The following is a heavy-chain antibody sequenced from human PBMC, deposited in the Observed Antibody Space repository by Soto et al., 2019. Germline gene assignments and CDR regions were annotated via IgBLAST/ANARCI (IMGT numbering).Heavy chain of an antibody. CDR3: ARPLIVGATTRFGYFDY. J-gene: IGHJ4*02. CDR2: ISYDGSNK. V-gene: IGHV3-30-3*01. D-gene: IGHD1-26*01. CDR1: GFTFSSYA. Sequence: GGSLRLSCAASGFTFSSYAMHWVRQAPGKGLEWVAVISYDGSNKYYADSVKGRFTISRDNSKNTLYLQMNSLRAEDTAVYYCARPLIVGATTRFGYFDYWGQGTLVTVSS.